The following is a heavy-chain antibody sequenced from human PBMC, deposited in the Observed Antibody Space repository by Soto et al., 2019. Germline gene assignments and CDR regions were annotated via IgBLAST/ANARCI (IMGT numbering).Heavy chain of an antibody. CDR2: TYYRSKWYN. Sequence: PSQTLSLTCAISGDSASSNSAAWNWIRQSPSRGLEWLGRTYYRSKWYNDYAVSVKSRITINPDTSKNQFSLQLNSVTPEDTAVYYCARVSAIIAAAGYFDYWGQGTLVTVSS. CDR1: GDSASSNSAA. D-gene: IGHD6-13*01. V-gene: IGHV6-1*01. J-gene: IGHJ4*02. CDR3: ARVSAIIAAAGYFDY.